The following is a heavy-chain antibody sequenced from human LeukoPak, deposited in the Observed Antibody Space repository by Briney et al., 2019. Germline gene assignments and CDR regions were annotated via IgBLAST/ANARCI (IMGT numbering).Heavy chain of an antibody. Sequence: SETLSLTCTVSGGSINSGGYYWSWIRQHPGKGLEWIGYIYYSGSTYYNPSLKSRVTISVDTSKNQFSLKLSSVTAADTAVYYCASTGDSSGYYYGYFQHWGQGTLVTVSS. CDR1: GGSINSGGYY. CDR2: IYYSGST. D-gene: IGHD3-22*01. CDR3: ASTGDSSGYYYGYFQH. J-gene: IGHJ1*01. V-gene: IGHV4-31*03.